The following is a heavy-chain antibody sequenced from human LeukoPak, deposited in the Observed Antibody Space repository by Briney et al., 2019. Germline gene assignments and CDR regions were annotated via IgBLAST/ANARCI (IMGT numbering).Heavy chain of an antibody. V-gene: IGHV3-23*01. CDR3: AKVIVVVPAAIPYFDY. CDR2: ISGSGGST. D-gene: IGHD2-2*02. Sequence: GGSLRLSCAASGFTFSSYAMSWVRQAPGKGLEWVSAISGSGGSTYYADSVKGRFTISRDNSKNTLYLQMNSLRAEDTAVCYCAKVIVVVPAAIPYFDYWGQGTLVTVSS. CDR1: GFTFSSYA. J-gene: IGHJ4*02.